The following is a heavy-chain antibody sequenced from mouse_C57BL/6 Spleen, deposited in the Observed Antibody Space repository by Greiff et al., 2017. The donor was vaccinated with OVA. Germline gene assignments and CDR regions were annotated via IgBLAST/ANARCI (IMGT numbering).Heavy chain of an antibody. Sequence: QVQLQQPGAELVRPGTSVKLSCKASGYTFTSYWMHWVKQRPGQGLEWIGVIDPSDSYTNYNQQFKGKATLTVETASSTAYMQLSSLTSEDAAVDYCARGRQLRLLAYWGQGTLVTVSA. D-gene: IGHD3-2*02. CDR1: GYTFTSYW. CDR3: ARGRQLRLLAY. CDR2: IDPSDSYT. V-gene: IGHV1-59*01. J-gene: IGHJ3*01.